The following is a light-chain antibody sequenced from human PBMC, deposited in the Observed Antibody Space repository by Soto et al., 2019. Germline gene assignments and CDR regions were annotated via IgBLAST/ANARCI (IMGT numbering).Light chain of an antibody. CDR3: QHYNSYSEA. J-gene: IGKJ1*01. CDR1: QSVTSN. CDR2: GAS. Sequence: EIVMTQSPATLSVSPGDRATLSCRASQSVTSNLAWYQQKPGQAPRLLIYGASTRATGIPARFSGSGSGTEFTLTISSLQSEDFAVYYCQHYNSYSEAFGQGTKVDI. V-gene: IGKV3-15*01.